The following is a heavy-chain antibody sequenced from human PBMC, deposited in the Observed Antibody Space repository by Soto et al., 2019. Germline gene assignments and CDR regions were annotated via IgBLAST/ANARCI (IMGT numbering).Heavy chain of an antibody. CDR3: ARGPYYDILTGYYAYFDY. CDR2: IIPIFGTA. V-gene: IGHV1-69*13. D-gene: IGHD3-9*01. J-gene: IGHJ4*02. Sequence: SVKVSCKASGGTFSSYAISCVRQAPGQGLEWMGGIIPIFGTANYAQKFQGRVTITADESTSTAYMELSSLRSEDTAVYYCARGPYYDILTGYYAYFDYWGQGTPVTVSS. CDR1: GGTFSSYA.